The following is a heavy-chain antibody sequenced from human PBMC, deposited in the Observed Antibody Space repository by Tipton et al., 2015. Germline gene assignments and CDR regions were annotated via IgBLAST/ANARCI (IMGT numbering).Heavy chain of an antibody. J-gene: IGHJ4*02. CDR1: GFTFSSYA. CDR2: ISGSGGGT. CDR3: ARRSRQGLDY. V-gene: IGHV3-23*01. Sequence: SLRLSCAASGFTFSSYAMSWVRQAPGKGLEWVSGISGSGGGTYYADSMEGRLSISRDNSKNTLFLQMNRLRAEDTAVYYCARRSRQGLDYWGQGTLVTVSS.